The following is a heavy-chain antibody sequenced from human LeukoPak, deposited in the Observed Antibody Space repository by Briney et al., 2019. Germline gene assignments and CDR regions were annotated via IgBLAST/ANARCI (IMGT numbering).Heavy chain of an antibody. Sequence: GGSLRLSCAASGFTFSSYPMTWVRQTPGKGLEWVSAISGSGGSTYYADFVKGRFTISRDNSKNTLYLQMNSLRAEDTAVHYCAKVRSSGWYPSGFDYWGQGTLVTVSS. V-gene: IGHV3-23*01. CDR2: ISGSGGST. CDR1: GFTFSSYP. J-gene: IGHJ4*02. D-gene: IGHD6-19*01. CDR3: AKVRSSGWYPSGFDY.